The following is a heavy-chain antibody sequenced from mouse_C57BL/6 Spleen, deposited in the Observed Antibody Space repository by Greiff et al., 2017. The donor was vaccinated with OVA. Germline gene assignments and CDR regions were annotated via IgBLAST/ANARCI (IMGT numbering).Heavy chain of an antibody. CDR1: GYTFTGYN. CDR2: INPNNGGT. V-gene: IGHV1-18*01. CDR3: RRGYYCSSYDY. D-gene: IGHD1-1*01. J-gene: IGHJ2*01. Sequence: VQLQQPGPELVKPGASVKIPCKASGYTFTGYNMDWVKQSHGQSLEWIGDINPNNGGTLYNQKFKGKATLTVDKSSSTAYMPLRSLTSEDTADYCGRRGYYCSSYDYWGQGTTLTVSS.